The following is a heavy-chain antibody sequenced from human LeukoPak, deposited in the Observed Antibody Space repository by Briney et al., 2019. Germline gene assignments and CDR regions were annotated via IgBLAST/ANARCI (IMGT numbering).Heavy chain of an antibody. CDR2: IYYSGST. CDR1: GGSISSGGYY. V-gene: IGHV4-31*03. D-gene: IGHD2-21*01. Sequence: SETLSLTCTVSGGSISSGGYYWSWIRQHPGKSLEWIGYIYYSGSTHYSPSLKSRVTISVDTSKKQFSLKLSSVTAADTAVYYCARSVGVVIYYGMDVWGQGTTVTVSS. CDR3: ARSVGVVIYYGMDV. J-gene: IGHJ6*02.